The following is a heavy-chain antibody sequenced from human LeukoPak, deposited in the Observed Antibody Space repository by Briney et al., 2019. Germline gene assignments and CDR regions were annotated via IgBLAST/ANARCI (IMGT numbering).Heavy chain of an antibody. J-gene: IGHJ3*02. CDR3: ARILRVAATDAFDI. CDR1: GGSISSYY. Sequence: SETLSLTCTVSGGSISSYYWSWIRQPAGNGLEWIGRIYTSGSTNYNPSLKSRVTMSVDTSKNQFSLKLSSVTAADTAVYYCARILRVAATDAFDIWGQGTMVTVSS. V-gene: IGHV4-4*07. D-gene: IGHD2-15*01. CDR2: IYTSGST.